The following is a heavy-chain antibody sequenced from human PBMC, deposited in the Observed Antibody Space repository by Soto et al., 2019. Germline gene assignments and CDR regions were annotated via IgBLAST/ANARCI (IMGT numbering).Heavy chain of an antibody. V-gene: IGHV3-21*01. D-gene: IGHD6-19*01. J-gene: IGHJ3*02. Sequence: PGGSLRLSCAASGFTFSSYSMNWVRQAPGKGLEWVSSISSSSSYIYYADSVKGRFTISRDNAKNSLYLQMNSLRAEDTAVYYCARPLIAVAGTAAFDIWGQGTMVTVSS. CDR3: ARPLIAVAGTAAFDI. CDR1: GFTFSSYS. CDR2: ISSSSSYI.